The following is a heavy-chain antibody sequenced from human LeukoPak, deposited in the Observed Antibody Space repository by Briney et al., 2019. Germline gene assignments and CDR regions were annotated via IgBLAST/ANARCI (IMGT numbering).Heavy chain of an antibody. V-gene: IGHV3-23*01. CDR1: VFTFSSDA. D-gene: IGHD3-10*01. CDR3: AKGYYSGSGKYYFDF. J-gene: IGHJ4*02. CDR2: IGGSGSST. Sequence: GGSLRLSCAAAVFTFSSDAMNWVRQAPGKGLEWVSVIGGSGSSTNYADSVKGRFTISRDNSKNTLYLQMSSLRVEDTAVYYCAKGYYSGSGKYYFDFWGQGTLVTVSS.